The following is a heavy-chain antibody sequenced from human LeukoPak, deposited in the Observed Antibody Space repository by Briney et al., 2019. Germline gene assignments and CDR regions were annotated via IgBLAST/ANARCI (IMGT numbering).Heavy chain of an antibody. D-gene: IGHD3-9*01. CDR3: ARVKGRGYYDILTGYYAFDI. CDR1: GFTFSSYG. Sequence: GGSLKLSCAASGFTFSSYGMHWVRQAPGKGLEWVAVISYDGSNKYYADSVKGRFTISRDNSKNTLYLQMNSLRAEDTAVYYCARVKGRGYYDILTGYYAFDIWGQGTMVTVSS. CDR2: ISYDGSNK. J-gene: IGHJ3*02. V-gene: IGHV3-30*03.